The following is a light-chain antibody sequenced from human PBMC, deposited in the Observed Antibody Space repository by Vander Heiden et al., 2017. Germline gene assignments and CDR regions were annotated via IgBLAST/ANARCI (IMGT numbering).Light chain of an antibody. Sequence: QPVLTQPPSASGTPGQRVTISCSGSSSNIGSNYVYWYQQLPGTAPKLLIYRNNQRPSGVPDRFSGSKSGTSASLAISGLRTGDEADYYCAAWDDSLSGRVFGTGTKVTVL. CDR3: AAWDDSLSGRV. V-gene: IGLV1-47*01. CDR1: SSNIGSNY. CDR2: RNN. J-gene: IGLJ1*01.